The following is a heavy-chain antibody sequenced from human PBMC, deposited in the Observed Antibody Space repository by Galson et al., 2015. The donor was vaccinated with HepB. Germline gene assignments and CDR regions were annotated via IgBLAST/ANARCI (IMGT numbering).Heavy chain of an antibody. Sequence: SLRLSCAVSGFTFSRYWMSWVRQAPGKGLEWVANIKEDGSEKYYVDSVKGRFTISRDNAKNSLYLQMNSLRAEDTAVYYCARGRYASAGPYSSGWSDFHYYFYYGMDVWGQGTTVTVSS. CDR1: GFTFSRYW. D-gene: IGHD6-19*01. CDR3: ARGRYASAGPYSSGWSDFHYYFYYGMDV. V-gene: IGHV3-7*01. CDR2: IKEDGSEK. J-gene: IGHJ6*02.